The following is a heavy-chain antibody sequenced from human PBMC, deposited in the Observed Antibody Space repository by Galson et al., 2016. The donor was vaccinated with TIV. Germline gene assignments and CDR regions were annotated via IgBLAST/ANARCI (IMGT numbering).Heavy chain of an antibody. V-gene: IGHV3-23*01. CDR1: GFTFSGYV. D-gene: IGHD1-26*01. J-gene: IGHJ3*02. Sequence: SLRLSCAASGFTFSGYVMNWVRQAPGQGLEWVSTVSLSGATTYYADSVKGRFTTSRDNSKYTFFLHMNSLRAEDTAIYYCAKVGKSGDYSWDGFHIWGQGTVVIVSS. CDR2: VSLSGATT. CDR3: AKVGKSGDYSWDGFHI.